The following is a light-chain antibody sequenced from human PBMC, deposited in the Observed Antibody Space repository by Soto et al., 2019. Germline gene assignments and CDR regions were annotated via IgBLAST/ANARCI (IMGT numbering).Light chain of an antibody. CDR3: QQYGSSPFT. J-gene: IGKJ3*01. Sequence: EIVLTHSPGTLSLSAWAGSTISSSSSQSVTINYLAWYQQKPGQAPRLLVYGASTRATGIPDRFSGSGSGTDFTLTISRLEPEDFAVYYCQQYGSSPFTFGPGTKVDI. V-gene: IGKV3-20*01. CDR2: GAS. CDR1: QSVTINY.